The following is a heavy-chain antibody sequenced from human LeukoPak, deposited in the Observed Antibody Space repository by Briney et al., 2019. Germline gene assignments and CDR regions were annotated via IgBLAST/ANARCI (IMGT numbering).Heavy chain of an antibody. V-gene: IGHV4-61*02. J-gene: IGHJ4*02. D-gene: IGHD6-19*01. CDR1: GDSISSDSYY. CDR3: ATGVTYKSGWYGFDY. Sequence: TLSLTCTVSGDSISSDSYYWNWIRQPAGKGLEWIGRIYNSGSTKYNPSLRSRVTISVDTSKNQFSLKLTSVTAADTAVYYCATGVTYKSGWYGFDYWGQGTLVTVSS. CDR2: IYNSGST.